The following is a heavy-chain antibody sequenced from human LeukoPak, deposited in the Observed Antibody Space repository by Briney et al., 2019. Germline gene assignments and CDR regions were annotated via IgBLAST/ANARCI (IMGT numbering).Heavy chain of an antibody. V-gene: IGHV1-18*01. D-gene: IGHD3-10*01. J-gene: IGHJ5*02. CDR3: ARARITMVRGVIPWFDP. CDR1: GYTFTSYG. CDR2: ISAYNGNT. Sequence: ASVRVSCKASGYTFTSYGISWVRQAPGQGLEWMGWISAYNGNTNYAQKLQGRVTMTTDTSTSTAYMELRSLRSDDTAVYHCARARITMVRGVIPWFDPWGQGTLVTVSS.